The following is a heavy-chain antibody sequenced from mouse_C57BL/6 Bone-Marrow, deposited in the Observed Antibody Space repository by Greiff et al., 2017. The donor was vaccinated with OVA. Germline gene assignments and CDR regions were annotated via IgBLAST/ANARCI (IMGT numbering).Heavy chain of an antibody. V-gene: IGHV1-50*01. CDR3: ARPNIGLRAWFAY. CDR2: IDPSDSYT. J-gene: IGHJ3*01. Sequence: QVQLQQPGAELVKPGASVKLSCKASGYTFTSYWMQWVKQRPGQGLEWIGEIDPSDSYTNYNQKFKGKATLTVDTSSSTAYMQLSSLTSEDSAVYYCARPNIGLRAWFAYWGQGTLVTVSA. CDR1: GYTFTSYW. D-gene: IGHD2-4*01.